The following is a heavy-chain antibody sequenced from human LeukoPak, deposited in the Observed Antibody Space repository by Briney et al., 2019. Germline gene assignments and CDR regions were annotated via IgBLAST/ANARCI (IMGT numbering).Heavy chain of an antibody. CDR1: GGSISSSSYY. J-gene: IGHJ4*02. CDR2: IYYSGST. Sequence: SETLSLTCTVSGGSISSSSYYWGWIRQPPGKGLEWIGSIYYSGSTYYNPSLKSRVTISVDTSKNQFSLKLSSVTAADTAVYYCARHPSPTELWFGELQPDYWGQGTLVTVSS. D-gene: IGHD3-10*01. CDR3: ARHPSPTELWFGELQPDY. V-gene: IGHV4-39*01.